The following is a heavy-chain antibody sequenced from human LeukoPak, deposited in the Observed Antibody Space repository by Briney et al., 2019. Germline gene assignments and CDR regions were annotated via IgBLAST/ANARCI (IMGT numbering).Heavy chain of an antibody. V-gene: IGHV3-9*01. CDR3: AKDLTSGDGAFDI. J-gene: IGHJ3*02. Sequence: GGSLRLSCAASGFTFSSYAMSWVRQAPGKGLEWVSGISWNSGSIGYADSVKGRFTISRDNAKNSLYLQMNSLRAEDTALYYCAKDLTSGDGAFDIWGQGTMVTVSS. CDR1: GFTFSSYA. D-gene: IGHD3-10*01. CDR2: ISWNSGSI.